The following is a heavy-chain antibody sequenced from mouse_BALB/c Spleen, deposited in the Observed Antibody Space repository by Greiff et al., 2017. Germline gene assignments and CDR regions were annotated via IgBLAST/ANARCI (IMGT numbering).Heavy chain of an antibody. CDR3: TRGYGGFDY. CDR1: GYTFTSYW. J-gene: IGHJ2*01. V-gene: IGHV1S22*01. CDR2: IYPGSGST. Sequence: LQQPGSELVRPGASVKLSCKASGYTFTSYWMHWVKQRHGQGLEWIGNIYPGSGSTNYDEKFKSKGTLTVDTSSSTAYMHLSSLTSEDSAVYYCTRGYGGFDYWGQGTTLTVSS. D-gene: IGHD2-14*01.